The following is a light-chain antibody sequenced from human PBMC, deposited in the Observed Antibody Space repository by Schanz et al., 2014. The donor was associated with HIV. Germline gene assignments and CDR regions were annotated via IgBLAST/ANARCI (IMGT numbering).Light chain of an antibody. V-gene: IGKV3-11*01. Sequence: IVLTQSPATLSLSPGERATLFCRASQSVSTTLAWYQQKPGQAPRLLIYDASNRTTGVPARFSGSGSGTDFTLTISRLEPEDFAVYYCQQYETSPLTFGPGTKVHIK. CDR1: QSVSTT. J-gene: IGKJ3*01. CDR3: QQYETSPLT. CDR2: DAS.